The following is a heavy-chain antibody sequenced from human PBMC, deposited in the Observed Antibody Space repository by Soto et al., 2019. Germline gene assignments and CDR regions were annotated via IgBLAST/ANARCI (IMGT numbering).Heavy chain of an antibody. Sequence: EVQLLESGGGLVQPGGSLRLSCAASGFTFSSYAMSWVRQAPGKGLEWVSAISGSGGSTYYADSVKGRFTISRDNSKNTLYLQMNSLRAEDTAVYYCAKGGEGQQLTPGNFDYWGQGTLVTVSS. CDR1: GFTFSSYA. J-gene: IGHJ4*02. CDR3: AKGGEGQQLTPGNFDY. D-gene: IGHD6-13*01. V-gene: IGHV3-23*01. CDR2: ISGSGGST.